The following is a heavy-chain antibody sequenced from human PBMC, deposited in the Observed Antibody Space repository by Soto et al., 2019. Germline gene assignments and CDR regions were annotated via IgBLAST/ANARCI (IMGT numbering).Heavy chain of an antibody. V-gene: IGHV4-59*08. CDR3: ARRRFLEWLNHYYYFMDV. CDR1: GGPISSYY. D-gene: IGHD3-3*01. CDR2: IYYSGST. Sequence: SETVSLTCTVSGGPISSYYWSWIRQPPGKGLEWIGYIYYSGSTNYNPSLKSRVTISVDTSKNQFSLKLSSVTAADTAVYYCARRRFLEWLNHYYYFMDVWGKGTTATVSS. J-gene: IGHJ6*03.